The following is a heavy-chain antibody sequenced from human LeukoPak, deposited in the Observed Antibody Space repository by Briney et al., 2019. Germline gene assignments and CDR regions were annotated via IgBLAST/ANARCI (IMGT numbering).Heavy chain of an antibody. CDR1: GYTFTNYY. Sequence: GASVKVSCKASGYTFTNYYMHWVRQAPGRGLEWMGWINPNSGGTNYAQKFQGRVTMTRDTSISTAYMELSRLRSEDTAVYYCARKGDAFDIWGQGTMVTVSS. J-gene: IGHJ3*02. CDR2: INPNSGGT. CDR3: ARKGDAFDI. V-gene: IGHV1-2*02.